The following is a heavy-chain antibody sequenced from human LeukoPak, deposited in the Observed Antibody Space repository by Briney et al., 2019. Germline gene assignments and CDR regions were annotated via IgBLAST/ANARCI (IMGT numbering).Heavy chain of an antibody. CDR2: ISAYNGNT. V-gene: IGHV1-18*01. D-gene: IGHD1-1*01. J-gene: IGHJ4*02. CDR3: ARDFWEETGTVPLGYFDY. CDR1: GYTFTSYG. Sequence: GASVKVSCKASGYTFTSYGISWVRQAPGQGLEWMGWISAYNGNTNYAQKLQGRVTMTTDTSTSTAYMELRSLRSDDTAVYYCARDFWEETGTVPLGYFDYWGQGTLVTVSS.